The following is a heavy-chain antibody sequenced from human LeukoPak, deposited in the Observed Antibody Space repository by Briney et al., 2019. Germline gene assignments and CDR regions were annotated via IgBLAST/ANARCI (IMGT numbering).Heavy chain of an antibody. D-gene: IGHD2-15*01. CDR3: TTGSGYYYGMDV. CDR1: GFTFSNAW. Sequence: PGGSLRLSCAASGFTFSNAWMNWVRQAPGKGLEWVGRIKSKTDGGTTDYAAPVKSRFTISRDDSKNTLYLQMNSLKTEDTAVYYCTTGSGYYYGMDVWGQGTTVTVSS. J-gene: IGHJ6*02. CDR2: IKSKTDGGTT. V-gene: IGHV3-15*07.